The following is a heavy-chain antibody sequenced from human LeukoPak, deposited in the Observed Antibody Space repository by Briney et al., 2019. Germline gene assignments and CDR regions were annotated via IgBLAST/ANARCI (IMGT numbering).Heavy chain of an antibody. CDR1: EFTFSLYW. CDR3: ARKGSRRPSPEGV. D-gene: IGHD1-14*01. Sequence: GGSLRLSCAASEFTFSLYWMSWVRQAPGKGLEWVADIKQDGSEKYYVDSVKGRFTISRDNAKNSLSLQMDSLRAEDTAVYYCARKGSRRPSPEGVWGQGTLVTVSS. J-gene: IGHJ4*02. CDR2: IKQDGSEK. V-gene: IGHV3-7*03.